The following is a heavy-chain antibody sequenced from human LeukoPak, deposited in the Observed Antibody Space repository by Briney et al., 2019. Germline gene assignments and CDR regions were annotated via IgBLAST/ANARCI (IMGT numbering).Heavy chain of an antibody. V-gene: IGHV3-30*03. CDR1: GFTFSNYG. CDR2: ISHDGSNQ. CDR3: ARDSCGSTSPCFDY. Sequence: PGRSLRLSCAASGFTFSNYGMHWVRQAPGKGLEWVTIISHDGSNQYYVDPVKGRFTISRDNSKNTLYLQMNSLRAEDTAVYYCARDSCGSTSPCFDYWGQGTLLTVSS. D-gene: IGHD2-2*01. J-gene: IGHJ4*02.